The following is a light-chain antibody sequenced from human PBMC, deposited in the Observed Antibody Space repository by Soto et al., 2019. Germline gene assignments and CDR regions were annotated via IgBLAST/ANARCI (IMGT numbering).Light chain of an antibody. CDR2: NVS. Sequence: QSALTQPASVSGSPGQSITISCTGTSSDVGGYNYVSWYQQHPGKAPTLMIYNVSNRPSGVSNRFSGSNSGNTASLTISGLQAEDEGHYYCSSFTSTNTVLFGGGTKLTVL. CDR1: SSDVGGYNY. J-gene: IGLJ2*01. V-gene: IGLV2-14*01. CDR3: SSFTSTNTVL.